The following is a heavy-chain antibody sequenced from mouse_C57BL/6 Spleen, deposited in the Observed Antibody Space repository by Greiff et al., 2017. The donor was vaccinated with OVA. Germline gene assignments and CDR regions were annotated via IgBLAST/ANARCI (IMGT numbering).Heavy chain of an antibody. CDR3: AREGGTGTPYFDY. D-gene: IGHD4-1*01. CDR1: GYTFTSYW. J-gene: IGHJ2*01. Sequence: VQLQQPGAELVMPGASVKLSCKASGYTFTSYWMHWVKQRPGQGLEWIGEIDPSDSYTNYNQKFKGKSTLTVDKSSSTAYMQLSSLTSEDSAVYYWAREGGTGTPYFDYWGQGTTLTVSS. CDR2: IDPSDSYT. V-gene: IGHV1-69*01.